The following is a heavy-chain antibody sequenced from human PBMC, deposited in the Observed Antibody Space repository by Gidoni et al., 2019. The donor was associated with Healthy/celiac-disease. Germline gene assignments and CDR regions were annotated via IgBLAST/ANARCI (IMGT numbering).Heavy chain of an antibody. D-gene: IGHD3-22*01. CDR2: ISGSGGST. J-gene: IGHJ4*02. V-gene: IGHV3-23*01. Sequence: EVQLLESGGGLVQPGGSLSLSCAASGFTFSSYAMSWVRQAPGKGLEWVSAISGSGGSTYYADSVKGRFTISRDNSKNTLYLQMNSLRAEDTAVYYCAKGPIYMIVVVPYFDYWGQGTLVTVSS. CDR3: AKGPIYMIVVVPYFDY. CDR1: GFTFSSYA.